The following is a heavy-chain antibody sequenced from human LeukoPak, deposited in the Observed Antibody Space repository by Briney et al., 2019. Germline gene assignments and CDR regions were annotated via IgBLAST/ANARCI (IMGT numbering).Heavy chain of an antibody. CDR2: IYTSGST. V-gene: IGHV4-4*07. D-gene: IGHD3-22*01. CDR3: ARDLYYDSSTDAFDI. J-gene: IGHJ3*02. CDR1: GGSISSYY. Sequence: AETLTLTCTVSGGSISSYYWSWIRQPAGKGLEWLGRIYTSGSTNYNPSLKSRSTMSVDTSKNQFSLKLSSVTAADTAVYYCARDLYYDSSTDAFDIWGQGTMVTVSS.